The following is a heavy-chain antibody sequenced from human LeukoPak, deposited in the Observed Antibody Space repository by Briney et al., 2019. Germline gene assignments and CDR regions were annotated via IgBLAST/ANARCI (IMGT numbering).Heavy chain of an antibody. CDR1: GYTFTSYY. V-gene: IGHV1-46*01. D-gene: IGHD3-10*01. J-gene: IGHJ5*02. CDR2: INPSGGST. Sequence: ASVKVSCKASGYTFTSYYMHWVRQAPGQGLEWMGIINPSGGSTSYAQKFQDRVTMTRDTSTSTVYMELSSLRSEDTAVYYCARDTRNYYGSGSYLIDPWGQGTLVTVSS. CDR3: ARDTRNYYGSGSYLIDP.